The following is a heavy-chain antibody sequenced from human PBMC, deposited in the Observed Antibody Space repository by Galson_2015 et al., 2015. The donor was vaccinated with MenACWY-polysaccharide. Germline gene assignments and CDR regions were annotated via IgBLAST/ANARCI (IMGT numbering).Heavy chain of an antibody. V-gene: IGHV3-23*01. J-gene: IGHJ4*02. CDR3: AKGAAHYGSGNYYDY. Sequence: SLRLSCAAPGFTFSSYGMGWVRQAPGKGPEWVSGLSPSAGDTFYADSVRGRFTISRDNSKSTLYLQMNSLRAEDTALYYCAKGAAHYGSGNYYDYWGQGTQVTVSS. D-gene: IGHD3-10*01. CDR1: GFTFSSYG. CDR2: LSPSAGDT.